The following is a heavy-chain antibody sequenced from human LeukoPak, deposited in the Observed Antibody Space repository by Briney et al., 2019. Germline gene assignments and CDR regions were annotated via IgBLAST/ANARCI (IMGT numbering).Heavy chain of an antibody. D-gene: IGHD3-10*01. J-gene: IGHJ5*02. Sequence: SETLSLTCVDSNYSFTSGYCWGWIRQPPGKGLQWIGSFWHSGSTYYNPSLKSRVTISLDTSKNQFSLTLNSVTAADTAVYYCARALRVRGVIIMRFDPWGQGTLVTVSS. CDR1: NYSFTSGYC. CDR3: ARALRVRGVIIMRFDP. V-gene: IGHV4-38-2*01. CDR2: FWHSGST.